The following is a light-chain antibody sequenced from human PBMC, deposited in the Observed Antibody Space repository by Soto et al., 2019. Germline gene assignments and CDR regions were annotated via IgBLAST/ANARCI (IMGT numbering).Light chain of an antibody. J-gene: IGKJ1*01. CDR2: GAS. CDR1: QTVSSSY. Sequence: EDVLKQSPGTLSPSTRERATLSCRAWQTVSSSYLAWYQQKPGQAPRLLIYGASSRATGIPDRFSGSGSGTDFTLTISSLQAEDVAVYYCQQYNTSPWTFGQGTKVDIK. V-gene: IGKV3-20*01. CDR3: QQYNTSPWT.